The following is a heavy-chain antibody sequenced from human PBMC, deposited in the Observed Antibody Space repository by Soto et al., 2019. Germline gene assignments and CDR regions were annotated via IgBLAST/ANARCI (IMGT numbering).Heavy chain of an antibody. V-gene: IGHV3-30*03. CDR1: GFTFSDYG. J-gene: IGHJ4*02. D-gene: IGHD2-15*01. CDR2: ISYDGSDR. CDR3: ARSTYCNGGSCYPQY. Sequence: GGSLRLSCEGPGFTFSDYGFHWVRQAPGKGLEWVAMISYDGSDRYYRDSVQGRFTISRDDSKNTVFLQMNSLRTEDTAMYYCARSTYCNGGSCYPQYWGPGTLVTVS.